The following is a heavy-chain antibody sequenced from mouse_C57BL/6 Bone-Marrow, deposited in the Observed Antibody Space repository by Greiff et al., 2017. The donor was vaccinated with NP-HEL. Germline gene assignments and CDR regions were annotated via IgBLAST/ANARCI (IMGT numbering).Heavy chain of an antibody. CDR3: TTGITTVVDYAMDY. V-gene: IGHV14-1*01. D-gene: IGHD1-1*01. CDR2: IDPEDGDT. Sequence: VQLQQSGAELVRPGASVKLSCTASGFNIKDYYMHWVKQRPEQGLEWIGWIDPEDGDTEYAPKFQGKATMTADTSSNTAYLQLSSLTSEDTAVYYCTTGITTVVDYAMDYWGQGTSVTVSS. CDR1: GFNIKDYY. J-gene: IGHJ4*01.